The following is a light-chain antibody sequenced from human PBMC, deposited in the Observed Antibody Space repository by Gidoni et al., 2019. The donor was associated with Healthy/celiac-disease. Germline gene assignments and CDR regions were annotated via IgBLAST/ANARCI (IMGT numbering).Light chain of an antibody. CDR3: CSYAGSSTFVV. Sequence: QAALPQPASVSASPGQSLTISCTGTSSDVGSYNLVSWYQQHPGKAPKLMIYEGSKRPSGVSNRFSGSKSGNTASLTISGLQAEDEADYYCCSYAGSSTFVVFGGGTKLTVL. CDR2: EGS. J-gene: IGLJ2*01. CDR1: SSDVGSYNL. V-gene: IGLV2-23*01.